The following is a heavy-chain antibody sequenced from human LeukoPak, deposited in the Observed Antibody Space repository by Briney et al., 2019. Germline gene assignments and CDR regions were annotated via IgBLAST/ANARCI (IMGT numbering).Heavy chain of an antibody. V-gene: IGHV3-23*01. CDR1: GFTFSNYG. Sequence: PGGSLRLSCAASGFTFSNYGLSWVRQAPGKGLEWVSGITGSGGSTYYADSVKGRFTISRDNSKNTLYLQMNSLRAEDTAVYYCARVKYGGSWGYYYMDVWGKGTTVTISS. J-gene: IGHJ6*03. D-gene: IGHD1-26*01. CDR2: ITGSGGST. CDR3: ARVKYGGSWGYYYMDV.